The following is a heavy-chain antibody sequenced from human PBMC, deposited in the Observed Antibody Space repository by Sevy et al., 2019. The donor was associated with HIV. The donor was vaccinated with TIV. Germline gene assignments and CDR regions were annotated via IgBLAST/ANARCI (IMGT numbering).Heavy chain of an antibody. J-gene: IGHJ3*02. CDR1: GFNFSSYG. CDR2: ISYDGIGK. V-gene: IGHV3-30*18. D-gene: IGHD3-3*01. CDR3: AKESGSYYDFWSGHDAFAI. Sequence: GGSLRLSCAASGFNFSSYGMHWVRQAPGKGLEWVAVISYDGIGKYYADSVKGRFTISRDNSKNTVYLQINRLRAEDTAVYYCAKESGSYYDFWSGHDAFAIWGQGTMVTVSS.